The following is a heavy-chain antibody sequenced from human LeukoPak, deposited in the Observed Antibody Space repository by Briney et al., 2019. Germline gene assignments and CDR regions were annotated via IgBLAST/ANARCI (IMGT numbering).Heavy chain of an antibody. CDR3: AKWDYPGTPIDY. D-gene: IGHD1-26*01. V-gene: IGHV3-23*01. CDR1: GFTFSSYG. Sequence: GGTLRLSCAASGFTFSSYGMSWVRQAPGKGLEWVSAISGSGGSTYYADSVKGRFTISRDNSKNTLYLQMNSLRAEDTAVYYCAKWDYPGTPIDYWGQGTLVTVSS. CDR2: ISGSGGST. J-gene: IGHJ4*02.